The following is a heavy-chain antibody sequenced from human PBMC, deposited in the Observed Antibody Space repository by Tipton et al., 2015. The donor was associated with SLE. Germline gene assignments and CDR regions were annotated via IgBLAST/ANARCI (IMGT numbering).Heavy chain of an antibody. CDR1: GFTFSSYW. D-gene: IGHD4-17*01. CDR2: IKQDGSEK. CDR3: ARELGDYGFDY. Sequence: GSLRLSCAASGFTFSSYWMSWVRQAPGKGLEWVANIKQDGSEKYYVDSVKGRFTISRDNSKNTLYLQMNSLRAEDTAVYYCARELGDYGFDYWGQGILVTVSS. V-gene: IGHV3-7*01. J-gene: IGHJ4*02.